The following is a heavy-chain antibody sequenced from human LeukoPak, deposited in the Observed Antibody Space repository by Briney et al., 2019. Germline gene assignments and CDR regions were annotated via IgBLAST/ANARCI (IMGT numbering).Heavy chain of an antibody. J-gene: IGHJ4*02. CDR1: GGSISSGDYF. CDR3: ARSNCPGGSCYDNRGYFDY. CDR2: MYSTGRV. V-gene: IGHV4-61*02. Sequence: SETLSLTCTVSGGSISSGDYFWSWIRQPAGKGLEWIGRMYSTGRVNYNPSLKSRVTMLLDTAKNHISLKLTSVTAADTALYYCARSNCPGGSCYDNRGYFDYWGQGTLVTVSS. D-gene: IGHD2-15*01.